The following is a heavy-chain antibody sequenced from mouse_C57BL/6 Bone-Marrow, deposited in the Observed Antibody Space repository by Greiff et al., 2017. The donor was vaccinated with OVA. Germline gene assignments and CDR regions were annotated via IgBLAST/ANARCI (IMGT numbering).Heavy chain of an antibody. CDR2: INSDGGST. Sequence: EVQLVESGGGLVQPGESLKLSCESNEYEFPSHDMSWVRKTPEKRLELVAAINSDGGSTYYPDTMERRFIISRDHTKKTLYLQVSSLRAEDTALNYCAGHGNPGYYDVWGTGTTVTVSS. V-gene: IGHV5-2*01. J-gene: IGHJ1*03. CDR1: EYEFPSHD. CDR3: AGHGNPGYYDV. D-gene: IGHD2-1*01.